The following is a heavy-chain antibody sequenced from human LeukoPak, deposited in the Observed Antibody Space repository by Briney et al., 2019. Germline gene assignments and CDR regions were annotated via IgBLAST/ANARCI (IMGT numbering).Heavy chain of an antibody. Sequence: SVKVSCKASGGTFSSYAISWVRQAPGQGLEWMGRIIPIFGTANYAQKFQGRVTITTDESTSTAYMELSSLSSEDTAVYYCARSPDILTGYYYFDYWGQGTLVTVSS. CDR1: GGTFSSYA. V-gene: IGHV1-69*05. CDR2: IIPIFGTA. CDR3: ARSPDILTGYYYFDY. D-gene: IGHD3-9*01. J-gene: IGHJ4*02.